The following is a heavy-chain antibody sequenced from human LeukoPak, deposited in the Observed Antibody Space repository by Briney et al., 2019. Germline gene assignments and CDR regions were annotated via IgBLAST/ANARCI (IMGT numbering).Heavy chain of an antibody. Sequence: TGGSLRLSCAASGFTFSSYGMHWVRQAPGKGLEWVAFIRYDGSNKYYADSVKGRFTISRDNAKNSLYLQMNSLRAEDTAVYYCARAADSYGPQPGSYWGQGTLVTVSS. CDR2: IRYDGSNK. CDR3: ARAADSYGPQPGSY. V-gene: IGHV3-30*02. J-gene: IGHJ4*02. D-gene: IGHD5-18*01. CDR1: GFTFSSYG.